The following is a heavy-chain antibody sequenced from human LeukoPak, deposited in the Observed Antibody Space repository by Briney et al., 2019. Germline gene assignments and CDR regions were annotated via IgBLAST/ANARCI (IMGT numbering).Heavy chain of an antibody. Sequence: GGSLRLSCAASGFTFSSYAMHWVRQAPGKGLEWVAVISYDGSNKHYADSVKGRFTISRDNSKNTLYLQMNSLRAEDTAVYYCAREGNYYDSSGSFDVWGQGTLVTVSS. CDR1: GFTFSSYA. CDR2: ISYDGSNK. D-gene: IGHD3-22*01. J-gene: IGHJ4*02. V-gene: IGHV3-30*01. CDR3: AREGNYYDSSGSFDV.